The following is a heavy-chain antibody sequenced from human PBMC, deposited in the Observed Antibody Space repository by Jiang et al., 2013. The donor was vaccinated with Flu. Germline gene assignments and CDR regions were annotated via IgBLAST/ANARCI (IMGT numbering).Heavy chain of an antibody. CDR1: GFSLSTSGVG. J-gene: IGHJ4*02. CDR2: IYWDDDK. V-gene: IGHV2-5*02. CDR3: AHRRSYGSGSCMREFDY. Sequence: KPTQTLTLTCTFSGFSLSTSGVGVGWIRQPPGKALEWLALIYWDDDKRYSPSLKSRLTITKDTSKNQVVLTMTNMDPVDTATYYCAHRRSYGSGSCMREFDYWGQGTLVTVSS. D-gene: IGHD3-10*01.